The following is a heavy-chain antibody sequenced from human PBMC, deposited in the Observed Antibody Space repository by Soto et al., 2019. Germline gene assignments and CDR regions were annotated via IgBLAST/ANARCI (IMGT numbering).Heavy chain of an antibody. CDR1: GGSFSGYY. CDR2: INHSGST. J-gene: IGHJ4*02. CDR3: ARGRLGSSIGY. D-gene: IGHD6-13*01. Sequence: SETLSLTCAVYGGSFSGYYWSWIRQPPGKGLEWIGEINHSGSTNYNPSLKSRVTISVDTSKNQFSLKLSSVTAADTAVYYCARGRLGSSIGYWGQGTLVTVSS. V-gene: IGHV4-34*01.